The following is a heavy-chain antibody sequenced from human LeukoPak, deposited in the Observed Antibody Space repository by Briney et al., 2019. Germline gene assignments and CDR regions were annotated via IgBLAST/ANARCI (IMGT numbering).Heavy chain of an antibody. J-gene: IGHJ4*02. CDR1: GFTFSNAW. D-gene: IGHD2-15*01. Sequence: GGTLRLFCAASGFTFSNAWMRWVRDASGKGREGGGRIKSKTDGGTTDYAAHVKGRFTISRDDSKNTLYLQMNSLKTEDKAVYSCTRYWKFDYWGQGTLVTVSS. CDR2: IKSKTDGGTT. V-gene: IGHV3-15*01. CDR3: TRYWKFDY.